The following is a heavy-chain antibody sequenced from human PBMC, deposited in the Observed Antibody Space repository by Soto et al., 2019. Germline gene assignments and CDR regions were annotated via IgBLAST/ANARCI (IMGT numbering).Heavy chain of an antibody. J-gene: IGHJ4*02. D-gene: IGHD6-19*01. V-gene: IGHV1-18*04. CDR2: ISAYNGNT. Sequence: GASAKASCKASGETLNSYGISSPRQDTGQGLEWMGWISAYNGNTNYAQKLQGRVTMTTDTSTSTAYMELRSLRSDDTAVYYCASPDGESGWYEVVFDYWGQGTLVTVSS. CDR1: GETLNSYG. CDR3: ASPDGESGWYEVVFDY.